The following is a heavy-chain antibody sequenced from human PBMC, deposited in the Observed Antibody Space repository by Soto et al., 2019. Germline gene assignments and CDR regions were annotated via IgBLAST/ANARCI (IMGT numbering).Heavy chain of an antibody. D-gene: IGHD4-17*01. CDR3: ARDKRHDYGDYGIDY. V-gene: IGHV4-59*01. Sequence: SETLSLTCTVSGDSISSYYWSWIRQPPGKGLEWIGYIYYSGSTNYNPSLKSRVTISVDTSKNQFSLKLISVTAADMAVYYCARDKRHDYGDYGIDYWGQGTLVTVSS. CDR1: GDSISSYY. J-gene: IGHJ4*02. CDR2: IYYSGST.